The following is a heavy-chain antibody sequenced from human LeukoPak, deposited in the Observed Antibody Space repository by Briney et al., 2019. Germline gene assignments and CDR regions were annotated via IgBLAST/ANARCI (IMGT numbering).Heavy chain of an antibody. J-gene: IGHJ4*02. CDR3: ARGVSRFLEWFDY. CDR1: GGSISSYY. D-gene: IGHD3-3*01. CDR2: IYHSGST. V-gene: IGHV4-59*12. Sequence: SETLSLTCTVSGGSISSYYWSWIRQPPGKGLEWIGYIYHSGSTYYNPSLKSRVTIPVDRSKNQFSLKLSSVTAADTAVYYCARGVSRFLEWFDYWGQGTLVTVSS.